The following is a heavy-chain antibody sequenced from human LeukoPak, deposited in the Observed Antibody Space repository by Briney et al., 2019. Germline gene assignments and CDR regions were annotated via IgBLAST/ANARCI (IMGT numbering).Heavy chain of an antibody. D-gene: IGHD4-11*01. J-gene: IGHJ5*02. CDR3: ARAGATVTTNYFDP. CDR2: ISGSGGST. CDR1: GFTFSSYA. V-gene: IGHV3-23*01. Sequence: PGGSLRLSCAASGFTFSSYAMSWVRQAPGKGLEWVSAISGSGGSTYYADSVKGRFTISRDNSKNTVSLQMSSLRADDTAVYYCARAGATVTTNYFDPWGQGTLVTVSS.